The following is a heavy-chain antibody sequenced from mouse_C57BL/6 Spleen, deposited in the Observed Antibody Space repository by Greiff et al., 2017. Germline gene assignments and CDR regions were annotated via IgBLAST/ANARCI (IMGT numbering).Heavy chain of an antibody. CDR3: ARSTMVTTRYFDV. J-gene: IGHJ1*03. CDR1: GFSLTSYG. CDR2: IWRGGST. Sequence: VQLVESGPGLVQPSQSLSITCTVSGFSLTSYGVHWVRQSPGKGLEWLGVIWRGGSTDYNAAFMSRLSITKDNSKSQVFFKMNSLQADDTAIYYCARSTMVTTRYFDVWGTGTTVTVSS. V-gene: IGHV2-5*01. D-gene: IGHD2-2*01.